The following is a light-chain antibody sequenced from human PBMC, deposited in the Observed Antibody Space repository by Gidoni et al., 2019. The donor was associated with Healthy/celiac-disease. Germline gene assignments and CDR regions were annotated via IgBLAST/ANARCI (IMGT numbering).Light chain of an antibody. Sequence: EMVMTQSSLSLSVTAGVPASISCRASQSRLHSNRYNYLDWYLQKPGQSPQLLIYLGSNRATGVPDRFSGSGSGTDFTLKISRVEAEDVGVYYCMQALQTPLTFGGGTKVEIK. J-gene: IGKJ4*01. CDR3: MQALQTPLT. V-gene: IGKV2-28*01. CDR2: LGS. CDR1: QSRLHSNRYNY.